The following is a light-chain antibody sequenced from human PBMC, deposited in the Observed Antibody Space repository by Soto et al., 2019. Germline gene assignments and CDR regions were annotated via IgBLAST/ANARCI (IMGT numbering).Light chain of an antibody. CDR2: DAS. CDR1: QDIRNY. J-gene: IGKJ2*01. Sequence: DIQMTQSPSSLSASVGDRITITCQASQDIRNYLHWYQQKPGKAPSLLIYDASNLEAGVPSRFSGGGSGTNFTFTISSLQPEDIATYYCQQYDNLPRYTFGQGTRLEI. CDR3: QQYDNLPRYT. V-gene: IGKV1-33*01.